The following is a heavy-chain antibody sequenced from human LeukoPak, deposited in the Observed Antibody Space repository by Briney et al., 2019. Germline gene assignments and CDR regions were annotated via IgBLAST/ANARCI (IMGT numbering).Heavy chain of an antibody. CDR2: IYYSGST. CDR3: ARYSSGWSFYFDY. CDR1: GGSISPYY. V-gene: IGHV4-59*08. D-gene: IGHD6-19*01. Sequence: SETLSLTCTVSGGSISPYYWSWIRQPPGKGLEWIGYIYYSGSTNYNPSLKGRVTISLGTSKNQFSLNLRSVTAADTAVYYCARYSSGWSFYFDYWGQGTLATVSS. J-gene: IGHJ4*02.